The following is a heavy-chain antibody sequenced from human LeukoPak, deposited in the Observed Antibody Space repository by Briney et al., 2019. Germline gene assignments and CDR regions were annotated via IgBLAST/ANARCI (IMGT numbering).Heavy chain of an antibody. CDR1: GGSISSSSYY. J-gene: IGHJ3*01. CDR2: IYYSGST. Sequence: SETLSLTCTVSGGSISSSSYYWGWIRQPPGKGLEWIGSIYYSGSTYYNPSLKSRVTISVDTSKNQFSLKLSSVTAADTAVYYCARLSGVFWAFDVWGQGTMVTVSS. CDR3: ARLSGVFWAFDV. V-gene: IGHV4-39*01. D-gene: IGHD7-27*01.